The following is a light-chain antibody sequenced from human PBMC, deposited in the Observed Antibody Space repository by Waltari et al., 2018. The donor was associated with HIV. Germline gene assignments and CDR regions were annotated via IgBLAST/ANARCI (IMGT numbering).Light chain of an antibody. CDR3: QSYDSSLNKV. CDR2: GNT. J-gene: IGLJ2*01. CDR1: RSNIGSGYD. V-gene: IGLV1-40*01. Sequence: QSVLTQPPSMSGAPGQRVTISCPGSRSNIGSGYDVHWYQQLPGTAPKLLIYGNTNRPSGVPDRFSGSKSGTSASLTITGLQAEDEADYYCQSYDSSLNKVFGGGTKLTVL.